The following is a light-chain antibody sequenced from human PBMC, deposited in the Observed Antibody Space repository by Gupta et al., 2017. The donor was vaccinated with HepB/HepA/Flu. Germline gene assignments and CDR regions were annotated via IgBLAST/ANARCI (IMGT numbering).Light chain of an antibody. Sequence: DIQMTQSPSSLSASVGDRVTITCRASQSISSYLNWYQQKPGKAPKLMIYAASSVQRGVPSRFSGSGYVKDFTLTSSGRQYEDFENYYGQQSYSTWTFGQGTXVEIK. J-gene: IGKJ1*01. CDR1: QSISSY. CDR3: QQSYSTWT. V-gene: IGKV1-39*01. CDR2: AAS.